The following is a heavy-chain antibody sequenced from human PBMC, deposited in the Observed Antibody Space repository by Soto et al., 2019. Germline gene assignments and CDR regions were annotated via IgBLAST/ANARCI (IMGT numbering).Heavy chain of an antibody. CDR3: AREYSSGYSAEYFQH. CDR1: GFTFSSYG. V-gene: IGHV3-33*01. D-gene: IGHD6-19*01. Sequence: PGGSLRLSCAASGFTFSSYGMHWVRQAPGKGLEWVAVIWYDGSNKYYADSVKGRFTISRDNSKNTLYLQMNSLRAEDTAVYYCAREYSSGYSAEYFQHWGQGTLVTVSS. CDR2: IWYDGSNK. J-gene: IGHJ1*01.